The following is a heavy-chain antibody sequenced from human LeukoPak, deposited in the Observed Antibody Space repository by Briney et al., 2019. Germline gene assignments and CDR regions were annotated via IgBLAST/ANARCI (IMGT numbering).Heavy chain of an antibody. D-gene: IGHD3-9*01. J-gene: IGHJ4*02. CDR2: IYPGDSET. CDR1: GYTLTELS. CDR3: ARHGRDILTGYRDY. V-gene: IGHV5-51*01. Sequence: GASVKVSCKVSGYTLTELSMHWVRQAPGKGLEWMGIIYPGDSETRYSPSFQGQVTISVDKSISTAYLQWSSLKASDTAMYYCARHGRDILTGYRDYWGQGTLVTVSS.